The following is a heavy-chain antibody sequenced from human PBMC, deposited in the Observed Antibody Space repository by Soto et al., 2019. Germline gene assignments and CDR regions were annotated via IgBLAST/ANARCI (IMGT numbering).Heavy chain of an antibody. CDR3: ARDLENLGRGYHYYYYGMDV. D-gene: IGHD3-3*01. V-gene: IGHV1-69*12. Sequence: QVQLVQSGAEVKKPGSSVKVSCKASGGTFSSYAISWVRQAPGQGLEWMGGIIPIFGTANYAQKFQGRVTITADESTSTAYMELSSLRSEDTAVYYCARDLENLGRGYHYYYYGMDVWGQGTTVTVSS. CDR1: GGTFSSYA. CDR2: IIPIFGTA. J-gene: IGHJ6*02.